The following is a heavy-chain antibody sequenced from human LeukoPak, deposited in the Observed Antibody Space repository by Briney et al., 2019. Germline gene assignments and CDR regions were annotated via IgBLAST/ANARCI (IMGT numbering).Heavy chain of an antibody. CDR1: GVTFTTYT. J-gene: IGHJ3*02. V-gene: IGHV3-21*01. CDR2: INSRSNYR. D-gene: IGHD1-26*01. Sequence: PGGSLRLSCAASGVTFTTYTMNWVRQAPGKGLEWGSSINSRSNYRYYADSVKGRFTISRDNAKNSLYLQMNSLRAEDTAVYYCAREDGIVGATSAFDIWGQGTMVTVSS. CDR3: AREDGIVGATSAFDI.